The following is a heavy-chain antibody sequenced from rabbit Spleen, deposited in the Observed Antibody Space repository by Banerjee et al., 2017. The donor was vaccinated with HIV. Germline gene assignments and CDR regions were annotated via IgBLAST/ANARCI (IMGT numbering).Heavy chain of an antibody. CDR1: GFSFSSSYY. CDR3: ARDAGTSFSSYGMDL. CDR2: IYTSSGNT. J-gene: IGHJ6*01. Sequence: QSLEESGGGLVQPEGSLTLTCTASGFSFSSSYYICWVRQAPGKGLEWIACIYTSSGNTYYASWAKGRFTITRSTSLNTVDLKMTSLTAADTATYFCARDAGTSFSSYGMDLWGPGTLVTVS. D-gene: IGHD8-1*01. V-gene: IGHV1S43*01.